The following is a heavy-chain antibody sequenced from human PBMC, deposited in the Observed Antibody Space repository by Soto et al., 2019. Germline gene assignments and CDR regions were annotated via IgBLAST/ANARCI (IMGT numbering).Heavy chain of an antibody. J-gene: IGHJ6*02. CDR3: AKDFLQDWGQDYYYGMDV. CDR1: RDTFCSYG. CDR2: INSDGSST. Sequence: HPAWSLGLCCAASRDTFCSYGMHGVLNTPGKGLVWVSRINSDGSSTSYADSVKGRFTISRDNSKNTLYLQMNSLRAEDTAVYYCAKDFLQDWGQDYYYGMDVWGQGTTVTVSS. V-gene: IGHV3-74*01. D-gene: IGHD7-27*01.